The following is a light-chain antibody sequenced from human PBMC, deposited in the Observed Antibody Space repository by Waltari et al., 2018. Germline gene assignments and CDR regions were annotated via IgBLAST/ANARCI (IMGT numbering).Light chain of an antibody. CDR1: SSDIGDNY. J-gene: IGLJ1*01. CDR2: GNT. Sequence: QSVLTQPPSASGTPGQRVTIPCSGSSSDIGDNYVYWYKQLPGTAPKRLIYGNTQRPSGVPDRFSGSKAGTSASLSISDLRAEDEADYYCAAWDDNLLYVFGTGTKVTVL. V-gene: IGLV1-47*01. CDR3: AAWDDNLLYV.